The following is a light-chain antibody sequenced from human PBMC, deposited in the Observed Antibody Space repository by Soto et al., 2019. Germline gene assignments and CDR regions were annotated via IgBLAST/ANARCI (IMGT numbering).Light chain of an antibody. CDR2: GAS. CDR1: QSVSSSY. Sequence: EIVLTQSPGTLSLSPGERATLSCRASQSVSSSYLAWYQQKPGQAPRLLIYGASSRATGLADRFSGSGSGTDFTLTISRLEPEDFAVYYCQQYGSSPPITFGQGTRLEIK. V-gene: IGKV3-20*01. CDR3: QQYGSSPPIT. J-gene: IGKJ5*01.